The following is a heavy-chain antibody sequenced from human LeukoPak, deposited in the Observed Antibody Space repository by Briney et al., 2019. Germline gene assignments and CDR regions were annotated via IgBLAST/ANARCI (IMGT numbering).Heavy chain of an antibody. D-gene: IGHD4-11*01. V-gene: IGHV3-33*01. CDR1: GFTFRSYG. CDR3: ARGRPGRDYISF. CDR2: IWYDGSNK. J-gene: IGHJ4*02. Sequence: GGSLRLSCAASGFTFRSYGMHWVRQAPGKGLEWVAVIWYDGSNKYYADSVKGRFTISRDNSKNTLYLQMNSLRAEDTAVYYCARGRPGRDYISFWGQGTLVTVSS.